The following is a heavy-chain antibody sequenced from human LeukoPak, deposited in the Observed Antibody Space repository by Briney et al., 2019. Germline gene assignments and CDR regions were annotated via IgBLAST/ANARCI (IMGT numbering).Heavy chain of an antibody. J-gene: IGHJ6*03. CDR2: INPSGGST. D-gene: IGHD5-18*01. CDR1: GYTFTSYY. V-gene: IGHV1-46*01. Sequence: ASVKVSCKASGYTFTSYYMHWVRQAPGQGLEWMGIINPSGGSTSYAQKFQGRVTMTRDTSTSTVYMELSSLRSEDTAVYYCARESAMVAYYYYMDVWGKGTTVTVSS. CDR3: ARESAMVAYYYYMDV.